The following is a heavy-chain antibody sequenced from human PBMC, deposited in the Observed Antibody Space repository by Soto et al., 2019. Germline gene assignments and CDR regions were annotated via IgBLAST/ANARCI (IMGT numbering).Heavy chain of an antibody. V-gene: IGHV3-9*01. CDR1: GFTFDDYA. CDR2: ISWYSGVV. D-gene: IGHD2-2*01. J-gene: IGHJ4*02. Sequence: GGSLRLSCAASGFTFDDYAMHWVRQVPGKGQEWVSGISWYSGVVGYADSVKGRFTISRDNAKNSLYLQMNNLRVEDTALYYCAKSTRALGYCSTASCHPIDYWGQGTLVTVSS. CDR3: AKSTRALGYCSTASCHPIDY.